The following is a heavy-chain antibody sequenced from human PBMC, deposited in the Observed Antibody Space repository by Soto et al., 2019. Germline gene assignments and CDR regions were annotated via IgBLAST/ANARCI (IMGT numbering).Heavy chain of an antibody. CDR1: GGTFSSYA. V-gene: IGHV1-69*06. CDR3: ARGSGMGAPDGSCDI. D-gene: IGHD1-26*01. CDR2: IIPIFGTA. Sequence: GASVKVSCKASGGTFSSYAISWVRQAPGQGLEWMGGIIPIFGTANYAQKFQGRVTITADKSTSTAYMELSSLRSEDTAVYYCARGSGMGAPDGSCDIWGQGTMVTVAS. J-gene: IGHJ3*02.